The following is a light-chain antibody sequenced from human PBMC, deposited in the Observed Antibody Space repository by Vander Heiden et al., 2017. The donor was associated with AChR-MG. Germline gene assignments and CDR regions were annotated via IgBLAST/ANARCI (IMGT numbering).Light chain of an antibody. CDR3: QQYGSSPRT. CDR2: GTS. CDR1: QSVSSNY. J-gene: IGKJ1*01. V-gene: IGKV3-20*01. Sequence: VLTQSPGTLSLSPGERVTLPCRASQSVSSNYLAWYQQKPGQAPRLLIYGTSTRATGIPDRFSGSGSGTDFTLTISRLEPEDFAVYYCQQYGSSPRTFGQGTKVETK.